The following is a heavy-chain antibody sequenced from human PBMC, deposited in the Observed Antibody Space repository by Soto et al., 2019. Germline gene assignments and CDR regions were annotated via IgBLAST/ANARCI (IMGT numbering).Heavy chain of an antibody. Sequence: EVQLVESGGGLVQPGGSLRLSCAASGITFSNYWMHWVRQAPGKGLVWVSRINSGGSSTTYADSVKGRFTISRDNAKNTLYLQMNSLRAEDTAVYYCARDSSWTGYSAQFDYWGQGALVNVSS. J-gene: IGHJ4*02. CDR1: GITFSNYW. CDR3: ARDSSWTGYSAQFDY. CDR2: INSGGSST. D-gene: IGHD3-9*01. V-gene: IGHV3-74*01.